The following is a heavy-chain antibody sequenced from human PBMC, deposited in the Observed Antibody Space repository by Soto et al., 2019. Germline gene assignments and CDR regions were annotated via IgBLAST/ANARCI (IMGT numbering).Heavy chain of an antibody. CDR2: IYASGRT. V-gene: IGHV4-4*07. J-gene: IGHJ2*01. CDR1: GVSLTPYF. CDR3: ARHFDVDPSMDQYYFDL. Sequence: SETLSLTCTVSGVSLTPYFWSWIRQPAGEAPEWLGHIYASGRTTYNPSLKSRVTMFVSQTQVSLRLTSVTAADTAVYYCARHFDVDPSMDQYYFDLWGRGGXVAVSS. D-gene: IGHD3-9*01.